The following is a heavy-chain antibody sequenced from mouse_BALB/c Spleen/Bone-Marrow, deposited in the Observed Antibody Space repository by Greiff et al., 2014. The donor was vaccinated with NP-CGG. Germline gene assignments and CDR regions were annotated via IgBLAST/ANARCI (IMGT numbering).Heavy chain of an antibody. CDR1: GFSLTNYG. J-gene: IGHJ3*01. D-gene: IGHD1-1*01. CDR2: IWRGGTT. Sequence: VKVEESGPSLVQPSQSLSITCTVSGFSLTNYGIYWVRQSLGKGLEWLGVIWRGGTTDYNAAFMSRLSITKDNSKSQVFFKMNSLQADDTAIYYCAKGHYGSSPFAYWGQGTLVTVSA. CDR3: AKGHYGSSPFAY. V-gene: IGHV2-5-1*01.